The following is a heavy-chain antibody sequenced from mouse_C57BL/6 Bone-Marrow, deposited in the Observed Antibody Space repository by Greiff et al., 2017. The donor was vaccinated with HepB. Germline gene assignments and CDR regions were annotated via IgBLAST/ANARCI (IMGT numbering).Heavy chain of an antibody. V-gene: IGHV1-64*01. D-gene: IGHD1-1*01. CDR1: GYTFTSYW. CDR2: IHPNSGST. Sequence: VKLQQPGAELVKPGASVKLSCKASGYTFTSYWMHWVKQRPGQGLEWIGMIHPNSGSTNYNEKFKSKATLTVDKSSSTAYMQLSSLTSEDSAVYYCARYYYGSRAWFAYWGQGTLVTVSA. CDR3: ARYYYGSRAWFAY. J-gene: IGHJ3*01.